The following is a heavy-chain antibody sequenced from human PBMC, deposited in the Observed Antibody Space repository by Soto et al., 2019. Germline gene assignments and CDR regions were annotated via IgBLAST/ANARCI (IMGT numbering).Heavy chain of an antibody. J-gene: IGHJ4*02. CDR2: INHSGST. CDR1: GGSFSGYY. V-gene: IGHV4-34*01. CDR3: ASLRRYYDFWSGYSPYFDY. D-gene: IGHD3-3*01. Sequence: PSETLSLTCAVYGGSFSGYYWSWIRQPPGKGLEWIGEINHSGSTNYNPSLKSRVTISVDTSKNQFSLRLSPVTAADTAVYYCASLRRYYDFWSGYSPYFDYWGQGTLVTVSS.